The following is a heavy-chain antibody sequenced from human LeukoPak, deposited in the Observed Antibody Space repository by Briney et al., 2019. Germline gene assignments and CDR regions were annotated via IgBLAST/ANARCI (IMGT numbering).Heavy chain of an antibody. CDR3: ARDSPVKGGIAVAGFDY. CDR1: GYTFTSYG. V-gene: IGHV1-18*01. J-gene: IGHJ4*02. D-gene: IGHD6-19*01. Sequence: ASVKVSCKASGYTFTSYGISWVRQAPGQGLEWMGWISAYNGNTNYAQKLQGRVTMTTDTSTSTAYMELRSLRSDDTAVYYCARDSPVKGGIAVAGFDYWAREPWSPSPQ. CDR2: ISAYNGNT.